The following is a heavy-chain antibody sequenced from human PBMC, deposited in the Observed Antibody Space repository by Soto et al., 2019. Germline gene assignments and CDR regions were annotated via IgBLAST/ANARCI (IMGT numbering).Heavy chain of an antibody. J-gene: IGHJ4*02. CDR2: ISSSGGNT. V-gene: IGHV3-48*03. CDR3: ARLSCSSTSCLFDY. Sequence: GGSLRLSCAASGFTFRSYEMNWVRQAPGKGLEWVSYISSSGGNTYYADSVKGRFTISRDNAKNSLYLQMNSLRAEDTGVYYCARLSCSSTSCLFDYWGQGTLVTVSS. CDR1: GFTFRSYE. D-gene: IGHD2-2*01.